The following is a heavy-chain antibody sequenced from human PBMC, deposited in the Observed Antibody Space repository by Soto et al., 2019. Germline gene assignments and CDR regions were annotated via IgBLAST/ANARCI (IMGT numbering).Heavy chain of an antibody. D-gene: IGHD3-9*01. CDR1: GFTFSNAW. CDR2: IKSKTDGGTT. V-gene: IGHV3-15*01. J-gene: IGHJ3*02. CDR3: TTDNRFFFLISSGFYNVAGYPVPFDI. Sequence: PGGSLRLSCAASGFTFSNAWMTWVRQAPGKGLELVGRIKSKTDGGTTDYAAAVNGRFTISRDDSTKMLYLEMNSVRTEDTAVYYCTTDNRFFFLISSGFYNVAGYPVPFDIGGKGTMVTVSS.